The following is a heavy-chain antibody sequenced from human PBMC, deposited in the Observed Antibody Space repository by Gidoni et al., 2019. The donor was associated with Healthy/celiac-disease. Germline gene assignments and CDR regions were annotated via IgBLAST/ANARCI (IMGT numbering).Heavy chain of an antibody. V-gene: IGHV1-69*01. D-gene: IGHD6-13*01. CDR3: ARDRYSSSVFSYYYYMDV. J-gene: IGHJ6*03. CDR1: GGTLSRYA. Sequence: QVQLVQSGAEVKKPGYSVKVSCKASGGTLSRYAISWVRQAPGQGLEWMGGIIPIFGTANYAQKFQGRVTITADESTSTAYMELSSLRSEDTAVYYCARDRYSSSVFSYYYYMDVWGKGTTVTVSS. CDR2: IIPIFGTA.